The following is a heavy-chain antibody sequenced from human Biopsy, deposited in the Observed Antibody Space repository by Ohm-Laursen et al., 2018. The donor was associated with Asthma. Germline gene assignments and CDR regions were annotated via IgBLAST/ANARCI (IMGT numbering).Heavy chain of an antibody. Sequence: SLRLSCAASGFTVSRDHMFWVRQAPGKGLEWVSVIYSGGTSHTADSVRGRFTISRDFSKNTLHLQMHSLRVEDTAVYYCARGDSSNWSHYYFDYWGQGTLVTVFS. D-gene: IGHD3-22*01. CDR3: ARGDSSNWSHYYFDY. CDR2: IYSGGTS. V-gene: IGHV3-53*01. CDR1: GFTVSRDH. J-gene: IGHJ4*02.